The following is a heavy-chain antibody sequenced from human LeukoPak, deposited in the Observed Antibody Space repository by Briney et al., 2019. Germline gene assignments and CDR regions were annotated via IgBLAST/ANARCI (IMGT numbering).Heavy chain of an antibody. CDR3: ARDRYYYDSSGYYHFDY. V-gene: IGHV4-38-2*02. CDR2: IYHSGST. Sequence: MTSETLSLTCTVSGYSISSGYYWGWIRQPPGKGLEWIGSIYHSGSTYYNPSLKSRVTISVDTSKNQFSLKLSSVTAADTAVYYCARDRYYYDSSGYYHFDYWGQGTLVTVSS. CDR1: GYSISSGYY. D-gene: IGHD3-22*01. J-gene: IGHJ4*02.